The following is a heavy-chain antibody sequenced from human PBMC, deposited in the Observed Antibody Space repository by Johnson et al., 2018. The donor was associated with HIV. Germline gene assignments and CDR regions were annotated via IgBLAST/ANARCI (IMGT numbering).Heavy chain of an antibody. Sequence: QVQLVESGGGVVQPGGSLRLSCAASGFTFSSYGMHWVRQAPGKGLEWVAFIRYDGSNKYYADSVKGRFTISRDNSKNTLYLQMNSLRAEDTAVYYCAKEEGLAAAGTGEAFDIWGQGTMVTVSS. CDR2: IRYDGSNK. CDR3: AKEEGLAAAGTGEAFDI. D-gene: IGHD6-13*01. V-gene: IGHV3-30*02. J-gene: IGHJ3*02. CDR1: GFTFSSYG.